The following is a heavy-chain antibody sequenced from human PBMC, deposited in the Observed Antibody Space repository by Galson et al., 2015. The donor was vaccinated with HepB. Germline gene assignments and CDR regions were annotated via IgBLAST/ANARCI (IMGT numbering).Heavy chain of an antibody. J-gene: IGHJ6*02. V-gene: IGHV3-30*03. CDR3: ARGLSIGYCSGTSCYAGYGMGV. Sequence: SLRLSCAASGFTFSKFGMHWVRQAPGKGLGWVTVISSDGSKRYYADSVKGRFTISRDNSKNTLNLQMNSLRVEDTAVYYCARGLSIGYCSGTSCYAGYGMGVWGQGTSVTVSS. D-gene: IGHD2-2*03. CDR1: GFTFSKFG. CDR2: ISSDGSKR.